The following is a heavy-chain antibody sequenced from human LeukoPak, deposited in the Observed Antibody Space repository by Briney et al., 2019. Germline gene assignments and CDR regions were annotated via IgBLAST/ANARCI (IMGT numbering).Heavy chain of an antibody. Sequence: ASVKVSCKASGYTFTNYYMHWVRQAPGQGLEWMGIINPSGGSTNYAQKFQGRVTMTRDMSMSTAYMELSSLRSDDTAVYYCARVVGAIDYWGQGTLVTVSS. D-gene: IGHD1-26*01. V-gene: IGHV1-46*01. CDR2: INPSGGST. CDR3: ARVVGAIDY. CDR1: GYTFTNYY. J-gene: IGHJ4*02.